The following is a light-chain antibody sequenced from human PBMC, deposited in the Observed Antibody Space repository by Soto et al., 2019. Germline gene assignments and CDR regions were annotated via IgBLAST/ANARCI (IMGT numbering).Light chain of an antibody. Sequence: EIVFTQSPGTLSLSPGERATLSCRASQSVSSKLAWYQQKPGQAPRLLIYGASTRATGIPARFSGSGSGTEFTLTISSLQSEDFAVYYCQEYNNWHPVTFGGGTKVDIK. CDR2: GAS. CDR3: QEYNNWHPVT. V-gene: IGKV3-15*01. CDR1: QSVSSK. J-gene: IGKJ4*01.